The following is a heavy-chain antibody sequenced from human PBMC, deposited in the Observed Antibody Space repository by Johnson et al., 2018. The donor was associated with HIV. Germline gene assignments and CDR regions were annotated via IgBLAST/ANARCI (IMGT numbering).Heavy chain of an antibody. J-gene: IGHJ3*02. CDR2: ISYDGSNK. CDR3: TTDYYGSGSYYNSDAFDI. Sequence: QVQLVESGGGVVQPGRSLRLSCAASGFTFSNYAIHWVRQAPGKGLEWVAVISYDGSNKYYADSVKGRFIISRDNSKNTLYLQMNSLRAEDTAVYYCTTDYYGSGSYYNSDAFDIWGQGTMVTVSS. D-gene: IGHD3-10*01. CDR1: GFTFSNYA. V-gene: IGHV3-30*04.